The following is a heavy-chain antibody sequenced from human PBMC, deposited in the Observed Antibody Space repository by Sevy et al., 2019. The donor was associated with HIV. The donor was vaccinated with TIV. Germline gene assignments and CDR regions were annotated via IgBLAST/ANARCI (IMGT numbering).Heavy chain of an antibody. V-gene: IGHV3-23*01. CDR2: ISDIGNT. Sequence: LRLSCAASGFTFSSYGMSWVRQAPGKGLEWVSVISDIGNTYYADSVKGRFTMSRDNSKNTLYLQMNSLRAEDTAVYYCAKCLAALPGYYYGVDVWGQGTTVTVSS. J-gene: IGHJ6*02. D-gene: IGHD6-6*01. CDR3: AKCLAALPGYYYGVDV. CDR1: GFTFSSYG.